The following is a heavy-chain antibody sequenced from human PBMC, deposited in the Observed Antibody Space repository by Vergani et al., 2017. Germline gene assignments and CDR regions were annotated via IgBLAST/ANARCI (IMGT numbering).Heavy chain of an antibody. D-gene: IGHD5-18*01. CDR1: GFTFNQYG. V-gene: IGHV3-23*04. CDR3: AKDGEGYSYGYRHFDY. J-gene: IGHJ4*02. Sequence: VQLVESGGGVVQPGRSLRLSCAASGFTFNQYGMHWVRQAPGKGLEWVSAISGSGGSTYYADSVKGRFTISRDNSKNTLYLQMNSLRAEDTAVYYCAKDGEGYSYGYRHFDYWGQGTLVTVSS. CDR2: ISGSGGST.